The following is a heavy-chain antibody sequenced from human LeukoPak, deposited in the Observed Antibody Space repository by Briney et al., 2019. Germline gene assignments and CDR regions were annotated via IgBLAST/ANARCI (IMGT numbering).Heavy chain of an antibody. D-gene: IGHD6-13*01. V-gene: IGHV3-7*01. J-gene: IGHJ4*02. Sequence: GSLRLSCAASGFPFSYHWMTWVRQAPGKGLEWVANIKNDGAVKNYVDSVKGRFTISRDNAKNSLYLQMNSLRAEDTAVYYYAKDSYSKGDFWGQGVLVTVSS. CDR2: IKNDGAVK. CDR3: AKDSYSKGDF. CDR1: GFPFSYHW.